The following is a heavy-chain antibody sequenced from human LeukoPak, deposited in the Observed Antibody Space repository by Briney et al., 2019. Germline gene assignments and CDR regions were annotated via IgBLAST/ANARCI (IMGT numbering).Heavy chain of an antibody. J-gene: IGHJ4*02. V-gene: IGHV1-8*01. D-gene: IGHD3-10*01. Sequence: GGSVKVSCKASGYTFTSYDINWVRQATGQGLEWMGWMNPNSGNTGYAQKFQGRVTMTRNTSISTAYMELSRLRSEDTAVYYCARRNYYGSGSYLLWGQGTLVTVSS. CDR3: ARRNYYGSGSYLL. CDR2: MNPNSGNT. CDR1: GYTFTSYD.